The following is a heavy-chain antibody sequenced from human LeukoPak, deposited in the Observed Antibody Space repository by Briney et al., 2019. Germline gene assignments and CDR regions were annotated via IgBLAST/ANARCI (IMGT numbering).Heavy chain of an antibody. V-gene: IGHV3-48*02. Sequence: PGGSLRLSCAASGFTFSSVSMNWVRQAPGKGLEWVSYISSRSGTIYYADSVKGRFTISRDNAKNSLYLQMNSLRDEDTAVYYCARPTNWWGYFGYWGQGTLVTVSS. CDR1: GFTFSSVS. D-gene: IGHD2-8*02. CDR2: ISSRSGTI. J-gene: IGHJ4*02. CDR3: ARPTNWWGYFGY.